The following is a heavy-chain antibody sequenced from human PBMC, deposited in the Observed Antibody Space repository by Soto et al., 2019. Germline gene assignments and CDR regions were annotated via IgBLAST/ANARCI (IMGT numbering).Heavy chain of an antibody. J-gene: IGHJ6*02. D-gene: IGHD3-9*01. CDR1: GYTFTSYG. V-gene: IGHV1-18*01. CDR3: ARGGDYDILTGYSLYYYYGMDV. CDR2: ISAYNGNT. Sequence: ASVKVSCKASGYTFTSYGISWVRQAPGQGLEWMGWISAYNGNTNYAQKLQGRVTMTTDTSTSTAYMELRSLRSDDTAVYYCARGGDYDILTGYSLYYYYGMDVWGQGTTVTVSS.